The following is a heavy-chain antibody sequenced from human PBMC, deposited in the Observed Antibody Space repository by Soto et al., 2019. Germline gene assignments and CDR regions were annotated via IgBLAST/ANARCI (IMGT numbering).Heavy chain of an antibody. Sequence: ASVKVSCKASGYTFTSYAMHWMRQAPGQRLEWMGWINAGNGNTKYSQKFQGRVTITRDTSASTAYMELSSLRSEDTAVYYCARGGRSSSWYLPDYWGQGTLVTVSS. CDR2: INAGNGNT. J-gene: IGHJ4*02. D-gene: IGHD6-13*01. V-gene: IGHV1-3*01. CDR3: ARGGRSSSWYLPDY. CDR1: GYTFTSYA.